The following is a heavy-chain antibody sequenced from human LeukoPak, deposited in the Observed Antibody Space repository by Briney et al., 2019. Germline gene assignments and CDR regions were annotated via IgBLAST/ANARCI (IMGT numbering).Heavy chain of an antibody. V-gene: IGHV1-69*13. CDR3: ARDRPPSGYYYGMDV. CDR2: IIPIFGTA. CDR1: GGTFSSYA. D-gene: IGHD3-10*01. Sequence: GASVKVSCKASGGTFSSYAISWVRQAPGQGLEWVGGIIPIFGTANYAQKFQGRVTITADESTSTAYMELSSLRSEDTAVYYCARDRPPSGYYYGMDVWGKGTTVTVSS. J-gene: IGHJ6*04.